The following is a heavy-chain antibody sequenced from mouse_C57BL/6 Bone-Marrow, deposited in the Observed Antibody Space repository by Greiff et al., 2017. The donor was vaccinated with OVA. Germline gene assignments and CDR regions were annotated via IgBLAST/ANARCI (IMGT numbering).Heavy chain of an antibody. V-gene: IGHV6-3*01. CDR2: IRLKSDNYAT. CDR3: TTVYYGTHYYAMDY. Sequence: EVKLVESGGGLVQPGGSMKLSCVASGFTFSNYWMNWVRQSPEKGLEWVAQIRLKSDNYATHYAESVKGRFTISRDDSKSSVYLQMNNLRAEDTGIYYCTTVYYGTHYYAMDYWGQGTSVTVSS. J-gene: IGHJ4*01. D-gene: IGHD1-1*01. CDR1: GFTFSNYW.